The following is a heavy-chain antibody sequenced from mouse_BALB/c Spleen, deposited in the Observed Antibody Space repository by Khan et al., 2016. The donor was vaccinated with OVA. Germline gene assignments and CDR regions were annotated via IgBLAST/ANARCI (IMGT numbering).Heavy chain of an antibody. D-gene: IGHD2-1*01. Sequence: VRLQQSGTVLARPGASVKMSCKGSGYTFTNYWMHWVKQRPGQGLEWIGAIYPGNSDTNYNQKFKGRAKLTAVTSTSTAYMELNSLTNEDSAVYYCTRNGFGNYESWDYWGQGTTLTVSS. J-gene: IGHJ2*01. V-gene: IGHV1-5*01. CDR1: GYTFTNYW. CDR3: TRNGFGNYESWDY. CDR2: IYPGNSDT.